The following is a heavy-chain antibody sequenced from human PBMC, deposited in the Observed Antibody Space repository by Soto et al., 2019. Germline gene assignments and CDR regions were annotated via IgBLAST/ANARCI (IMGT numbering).Heavy chain of an antibody. J-gene: IGHJ5*02. Sequence: SETLSLTCAVYGGSVNGYYWNWIRQPPGKGLEWIGEINHTGGTHYNPSLKSRATMSVDTSKNQFSLRLSSVTAADTAIYYCATRITVFGLLIPPFDPWGKGNQVTVSS. V-gene: IGHV4-34*01. CDR3: ATRITVFGLLIPPFDP. CDR2: INHTGGT. D-gene: IGHD3-3*01. CDR1: GGSVNGYY.